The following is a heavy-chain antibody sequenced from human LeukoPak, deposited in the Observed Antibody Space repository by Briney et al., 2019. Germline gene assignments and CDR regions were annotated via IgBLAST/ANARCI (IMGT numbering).Heavy chain of an antibody. CDR1: GFTFSNYN. Sequence: PGGSLRLSCAASGFTFSNYNMIWVRQAPGKGLESVSYISSRGSIMHYADSVRGRFTISRDNAKKSLYLQMNSLRAEDTAVYYCARVWDGYSGEDYWGQGTLVTVSS. V-gene: IGHV3-48*01. CDR2: ISSRGSIM. J-gene: IGHJ4*02. D-gene: IGHD5-18*01. CDR3: ARVWDGYSGEDY.